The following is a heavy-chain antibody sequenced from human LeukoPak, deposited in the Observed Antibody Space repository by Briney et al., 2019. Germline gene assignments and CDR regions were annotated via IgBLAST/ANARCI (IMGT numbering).Heavy chain of an antibody. J-gene: IGHJ5*02. D-gene: IGHD2-15*01. CDR1: GSSFSSYW. CDR3: ARLYCSGGSCFDP. CDR2: IHPGDSDT. Sequence: SGASLQISCKGSGSSFSSYWIAWVRQMPEKGLEWMGIIHPGDSDTRYSPSFQGQVTISADKSISTAYLQWSSLKASDTAMYYCARLYCSGGSCFDPWGQGTLVTVSS. V-gene: IGHV5-51*01.